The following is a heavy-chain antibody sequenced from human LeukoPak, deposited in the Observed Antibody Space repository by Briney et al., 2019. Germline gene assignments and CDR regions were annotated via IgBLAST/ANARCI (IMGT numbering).Heavy chain of an antibody. CDR3: ARAPWSGSYYVSDAFDI. CDR1: GYTFTSYD. CDR2: MNPNSGNT. V-gene: IGHV1-8*03. Sequence: ASLKVSCKASGYTFTSYDINWVRQATGQGLEWMGWMNPNSGNTGYAQKFQGRVTITMNTSISTAYMELSSLRSEDTAVYYCARAPWSGSYYVSDAFDIWGQGTMVTVSS. J-gene: IGHJ3*02. D-gene: IGHD1-26*01.